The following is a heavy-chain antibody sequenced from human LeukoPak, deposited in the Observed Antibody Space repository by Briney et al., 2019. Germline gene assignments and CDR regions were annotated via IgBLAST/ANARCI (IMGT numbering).Heavy chain of an antibody. D-gene: IGHD5-18*01. CDR1: GFTFSSYA. Sequence: QPGGSLRLSCAASGFTFSSYAMSWVRQAPGKGLEWVSAISGSGGSTYYADSVKGRFTISRDNSKNTLYLQMNSLRAEDTAVYYCARDGSAMGDYYMDVWGKGTTVTVSS. CDR2: ISGSGGST. J-gene: IGHJ6*03. V-gene: IGHV3-23*01. CDR3: ARDGSAMGDYYMDV.